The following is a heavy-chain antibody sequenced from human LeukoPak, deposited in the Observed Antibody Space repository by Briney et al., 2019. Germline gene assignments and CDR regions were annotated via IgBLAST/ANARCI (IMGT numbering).Heavy chain of an antibody. D-gene: IGHD3-22*01. CDR2: INPNSGGT. V-gene: IGHV1-2*02. Sequence: DSVKVSCKASGYTFTSYSISWVRQAPGQGLEWMGWINPNSGGTNYAQKFQGRVTMTRDTSISTAYMELSRLRSDDTAVYYCARAIYYYDSSGETIDYWGQGTLVTVSS. CDR1: GYTFTSYS. CDR3: ARAIYYYDSSGETIDY. J-gene: IGHJ4*02.